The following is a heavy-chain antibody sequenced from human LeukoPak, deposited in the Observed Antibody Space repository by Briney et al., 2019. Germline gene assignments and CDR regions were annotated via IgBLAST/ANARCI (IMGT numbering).Heavy chain of an antibody. CDR2: TYYRSTWYN. CDR1: GDSVSSNSVT. J-gene: IGHJ5*02. V-gene: IGHV6-1*01. CDR3: ARRLTQYDCFDP. Sequence: SQTLSLTCALSGDSVSSNSVTWNWIRQSPSRGLEWLGRTYYRSTWYNDYAVSVRGRITVNPDTSKNQFSLHLNSVTPEDTAVYYCARRLTQYDCFDPWGQGILVTVSS. D-gene: IGHD2-2*01.